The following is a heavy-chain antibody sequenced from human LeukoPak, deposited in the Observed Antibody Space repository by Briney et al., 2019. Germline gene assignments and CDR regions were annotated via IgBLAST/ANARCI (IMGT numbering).Heavy chain of an antibody. J-gene: IGHJ5*02. Sequence: AVALTLSCAACGLTLRDYFMSWVHQAPGKGLEWLSAISYMLCGKYYAESGKGRFTISRDNSKTTLYLQMNSLRAEDTAVYYCAKDSEGYWFDPWGQGTLVTVSS. V-gene: IGHV3-23*01. CDR3: AKDSEGYWFDP. CDR2: ISYMLCGK. CDR1: GLTLRDYF.